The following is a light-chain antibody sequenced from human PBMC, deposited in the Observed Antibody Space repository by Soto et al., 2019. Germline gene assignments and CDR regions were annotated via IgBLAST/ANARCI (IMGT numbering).Light chain of an antibody. CDR1: QGIGNY. Sequence: DIQMTQSPSSLSASVGDRVTITCRASQGIGNYLAWYQQRPGKVPKLLICAASTLQSGVPSRFSGSGSGPELTLTISSLQPEDVATYYCQKYDHAPLTFGGGTKVEIK. J-gene: IGKJ4*01. CDR3: QKYDHAPLT. CDR2: AAS. V-gene: IGKV1-27*01.